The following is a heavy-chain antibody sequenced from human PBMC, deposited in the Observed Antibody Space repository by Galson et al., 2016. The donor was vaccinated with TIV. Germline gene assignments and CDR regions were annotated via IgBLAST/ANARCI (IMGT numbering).Heavy chain of an antibody. CDR2: IGASGSTI. CDR1: GFTFSSYS. Sequence: SLRLSCAASGFTFSSYSMNWVRQVPGKAPDWISYIGASGSTIYYAESVKGRFTISRDDAMNSVYLQKNSLRAEDKAVYSCARDDNYIDVWGKGTTVTVSS. CDR3: ARDDNYIDV. V-gene: IGHV3-48*01. J-gene: IGHJ6*03. D-gene: IGHD3-22*01.